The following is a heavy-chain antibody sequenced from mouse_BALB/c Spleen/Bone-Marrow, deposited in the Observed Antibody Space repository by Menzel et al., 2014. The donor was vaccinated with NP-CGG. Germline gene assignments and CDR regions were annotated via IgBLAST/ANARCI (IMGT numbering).Heavy chain of an antibody. CDR3: ARASNSLLRLAWSAY. J-gene: IGHJ3*01. D-gene: IGHD1-2*01. Sequence: EVKLVESGGGLVQPGGSLRLSCATSGFTFTDYYMSWVRQPPGKALEWLGFIRNQANGYTTEYSESVKGRFTISRDNSQSILYLQMNTLRAEDSATYYCARASNSLLRLAWSAYWGQGTLVTVSA. V-gene: IGHV7-3*02. CDR2: IRNQANGYTT. CDR1: GFTFTDYY.